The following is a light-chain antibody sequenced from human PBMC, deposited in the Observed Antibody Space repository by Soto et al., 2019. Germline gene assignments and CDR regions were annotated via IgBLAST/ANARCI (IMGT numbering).Light chain of an antibody. J-gene: IGKJ4*01. CDR1: QSVETF. V-gene: IGKV3-15*01. Sequence: DIVMTQSPAILSVSPGEGATLSCRASQSVETFLAWFQHKAGQAPRLLIFGASTRAAGVPARFSGGGSGTEFTLTIDSLRSEDFAVYFCQQYHAWPPGTFGGGTKVEIK. CDR2: GAS. CDR3: QQYHAWPPGT.